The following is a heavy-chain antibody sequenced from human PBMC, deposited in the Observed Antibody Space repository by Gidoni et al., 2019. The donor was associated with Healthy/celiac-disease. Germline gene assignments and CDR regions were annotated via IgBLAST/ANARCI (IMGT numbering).Heavy chain of an antibody. Sequence: EVQLVQSGAEVKKPGESLKISCKGSGYRFTSYWIGWVRQRPGKGLEWMGIIYPGDSDTRYSPSFHGQVTISADKSISTAYLHWSSLQASDTAMYYCARRAGYDSSGYYRWRAFDIWGQGTMVTVSS. CDR1: GYRFTSYW. J-gene: IGHJ3*02. CDR2: IYPGDSDT. CDR3: ARRAGYDSSGYYRWRAFDI. V-gene: IGHV5-51*01. D-gene: IGHD3-22*01.